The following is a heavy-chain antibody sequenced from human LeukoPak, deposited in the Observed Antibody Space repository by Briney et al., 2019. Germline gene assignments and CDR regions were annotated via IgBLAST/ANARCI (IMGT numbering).Heavy chain of an antibody. CDR1: GFTFDNYA. J-gene: IGHJ4*02. D-gene: IGHD2-8*02. Sequence: AGGSLRLSCAASGFTFDNYALHWVRQAPGKGLEWVSLIGGDGDRTYYAASVRGRFTISRDNSKNSLYLQMNSLTTEDSALYYCARDTGTAWTFDSWGQGTLVTVSS. V-gene: IGHV3-43*02. CDR2: IGGDGDRT. CDR3: ARDTGTAWTFDS.